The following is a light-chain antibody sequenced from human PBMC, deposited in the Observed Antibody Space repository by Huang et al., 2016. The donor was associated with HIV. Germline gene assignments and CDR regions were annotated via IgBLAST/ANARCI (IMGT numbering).Light chain of an antibody. CDR3: QQYDSSPLT. CDR1: HSLKYNY. CDR2: GSS. V-gene: IGKV3-20*01. J-gene: IGKJ4*02. Sequence: SLSPGERAALSCRASHSLKYNYLAWYPQKPGQAPRLLISGSSSRATGIPDRFSGSGSGTDFTLTITRLEPEDFAVYNCQQYDSSPLTFGGGTKVEIK.